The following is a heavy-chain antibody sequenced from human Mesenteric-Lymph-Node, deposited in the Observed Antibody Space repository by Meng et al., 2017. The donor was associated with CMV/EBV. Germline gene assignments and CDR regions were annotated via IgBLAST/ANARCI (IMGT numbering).Heavy chain of an antibody. Sequence: SVKVSCKASGGTFNSYAISWVRQAPGQGLEWMGGIITHVGIAIYAQKFQSRVTITADKSTTTAYMELGSLRSEDTAVFYCARDFRVGGTEGPFDFWGQGTLVTVSS. D-gene: IGHD1-26*01. J-gene: IGHJ4*02. CDR3: ARDFRVGGTEGPFDF. CDR2: IITHVGIA. CDR1: GGTFNSYA. V-gene: IGHV1-69*10.